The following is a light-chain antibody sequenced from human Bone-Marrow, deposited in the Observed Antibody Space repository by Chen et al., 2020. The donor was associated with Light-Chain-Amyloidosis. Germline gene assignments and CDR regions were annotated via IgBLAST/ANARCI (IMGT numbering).Light chain of an antibody. J-gene: IGLJ2*01. Sequence: SYVLTQPPSVSVAPGQTASITCGGNNIGSKDVHWYQQKPGQAPVLVVYDDSDRPSGIPERISGSSSGTTATLTISGVQAEDEADYHCQSADSSGTYEVIFGGGTKLTVL. V-gene: IGLV3-21*02. CDR3: QSADSSGTYEVI. CDR1: NIGSKD. CDR2: DDS.